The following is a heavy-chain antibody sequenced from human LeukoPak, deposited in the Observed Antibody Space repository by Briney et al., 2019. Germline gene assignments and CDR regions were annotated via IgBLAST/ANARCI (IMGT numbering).Heavy chain of an antibody. Sequence: GGSLRLSCAASGFTFSSYAMSWVRQAPGKGLEWVSAISGSGGSTYYADSVKGRFTISRDNSKNTLYLQMNSLRAEDTAVYYCARDRVRYDFWSGYSSYYYGMDVWGQGTTVTVSS. J-gene: IGHJ6*02. CDR2: ISGSGGST. D-gene: IGHD3-3*01. CDR1: GFTFSSYA. V-gene: IGHV3-23*01. CDR3: ARDRVRYDFWSGYSSYYYGMDV.